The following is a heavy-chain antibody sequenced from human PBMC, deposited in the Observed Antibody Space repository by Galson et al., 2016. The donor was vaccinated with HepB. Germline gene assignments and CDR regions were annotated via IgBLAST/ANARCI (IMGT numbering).Heavy chain of an antibody. Sequence: SLRLSCAASGFTFRMYDMHWVRQAPGKGLEWVALILYDGSYKHYGDSVKGRFTISRDNSNNTLYLQMNSLRPEDAAVYYCAKDGRHYGSGSYFDHWGQGTLVTVSS. V-gene: IGHV3-30*18. J-gene: IGHJ4*02. CDR3: AKDGRHYGSGSYFDH. CDR1: GFTFRMYD. D-gene: IGHD3-10*01. CDR2: ILYDGSYK.